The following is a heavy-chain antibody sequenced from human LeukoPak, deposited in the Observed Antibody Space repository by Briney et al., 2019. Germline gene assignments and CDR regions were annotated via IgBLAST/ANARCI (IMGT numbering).Heavy chain of an antibody. CDR2: IGSDHST. V-gene: IGHV3-23*05. CDR1: GFTFSAYA. Sequence: PGGSLRLSCAASGFTFSAYAMSWVRQAPGKGLEWVSGIGSDHSTHYAESVRGRFAISRDNSENTLYLQMNSLRAEDTAVYYCAKGCSSASCYNQFFDSWGQGTLVTVSS. CDR3: AKGCSSASCYNQFFDS. D-gene: IGHD2-2*02. J-gene: IGHJ4*02.